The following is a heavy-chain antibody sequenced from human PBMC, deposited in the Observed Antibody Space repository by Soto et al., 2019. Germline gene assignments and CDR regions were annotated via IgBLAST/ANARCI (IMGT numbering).Heavy chain of an antibody. CDR3: ATSYDTEFEH. Sequence: QLQLFQSAAEVKKPGASVRVSCKAYGYPFIKYGISWIRQAPEQGLELMGWIKVDSGYTNYAQKFQGRVTMTADTSSDTAFMELRSLSLDDTAVYFCATSYDTEFEHWGQGTLV. CDR1: GYPFIKYG. J-gene: IGHJ5*02. V-gene: IGHV1-18*04. D-gene: IGHD3-9*01. CDR2: IKVDSGYT.